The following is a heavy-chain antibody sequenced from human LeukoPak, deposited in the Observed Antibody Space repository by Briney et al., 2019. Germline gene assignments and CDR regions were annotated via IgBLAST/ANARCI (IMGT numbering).Heavy chain of an antibody. CDR3: AKDIDSSGYRYFDY. CDR1: GFTFDDYT. V-gene: IGHV3-43*01. CDR2: ISWDGGST. J-gene: IGHJ4*02. Sequence: GGSLRLSCAASGFTFDDYTMHWVRQAPGKGLEWVSLISWDGGSTYYADSVKGRFTISRDNSKNSLYLQMNSLRTEDTALYYCAKDIDSSGYRYFDYWGQGTLVTVSS. D-gene: IGHD3-22*01.